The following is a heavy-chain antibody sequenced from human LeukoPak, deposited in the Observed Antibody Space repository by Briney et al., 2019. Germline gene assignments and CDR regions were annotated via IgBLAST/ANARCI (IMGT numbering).Heavy chain of an antibody. V-gene: IGHV1-2*02. Sequence: ASVKLSCKASGYTFTGYYMHWVRQAPGQGLGWMGWINPNSGGTNYAQKFQGRVTMTRDTSISTAYIARSRLRSDATAVPYCARHLEWSQALDYWGQGTLVTVSS. CDR2: INPNSGGT. D-gene: IGHD3-3*01. CDR3: ARHLEWSQALDY. CDR1: GYTFTGYY. J-gene: IGHJ4*02.